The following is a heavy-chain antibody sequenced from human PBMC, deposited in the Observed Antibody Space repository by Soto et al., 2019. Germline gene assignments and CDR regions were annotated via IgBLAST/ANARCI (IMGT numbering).Heavy chain of an antibody. V-gene: IGHV4-59*11. CDR1: GGSISGHY. J-gene: IGHJ4*02. CDR2: IFYSGST. D-gene: IGHD6-19*01. Sequence: QVQLQESGPGLVKPSGTLSLTCTVSGGSISGHYWIWIRQSPGKGLEWIGHIFYSGSTNYNPSLKSRVTLSADTSTNQFSLRLSSVTAADTAVYYCARVGSSGWSPDYWGQGILVTVSS. CDR3: ARVGSSGWSPDY.